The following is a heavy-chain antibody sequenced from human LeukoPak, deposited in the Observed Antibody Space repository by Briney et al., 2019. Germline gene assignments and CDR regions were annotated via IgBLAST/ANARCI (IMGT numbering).Heavy chain of an antibody. J-gene: IGHJ4*02. CDR3: ATQKNFRFDY. V-gene: IGHV4-59*08. CDR2: ISYSGTP. CDR1: GXSXXKYF. Sequence: SETLSLTCPVSGXSXXKYFWSWVRQPPXXXREWIGYISYSGTPYYNPSLKSRVTISLDTSKDQFSLQLNSVTAADSAVYYCATQKNFRFDYWGQGTLVTVSS. D-gene: IGHD3-10*01.